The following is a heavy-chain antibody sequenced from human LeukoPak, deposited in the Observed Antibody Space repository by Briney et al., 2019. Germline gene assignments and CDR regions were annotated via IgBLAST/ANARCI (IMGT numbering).Heavy chain of an antibody. CDR3: ARESCSGGNCYVLDS. CDR2: ISTSGSTI. D-gene: IGHD2-15*01. V-gene: IGHV3-48*03. Sequence: GGSLRLSCAASGFTFRSYDMIWVRQAPGKGLEWVAYISTSGSTIYYADSVKGRITISSDNAKSSLYLQMNSLRAEDTAVYYCARESCSGGNCYVLDSWGQGTLVIVSS. J-gene: IGHJ5*01. CDR1: GFTFRSYD.